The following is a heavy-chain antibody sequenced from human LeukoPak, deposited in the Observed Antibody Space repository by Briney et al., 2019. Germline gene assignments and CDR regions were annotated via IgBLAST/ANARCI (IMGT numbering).Heavy chain of an antibody. CDR2: MKPNSGNT. V-gene: IGHV1-8*01. D-gene: IGHD3-3*01. CDR1: GYTFTSYD. J-gene: IGHJ6*03. CDR3: ARGGSYVYTIFGGSPYYYYMDV. Sequence: ASVKVSCKASGYTFTSYDINWVRQATGQGLEWMGWMKPNSGNTGYAQKFQGRVTMTRNTSISTAYMELSRLRSEDTAVYYCARGGSYVYTIFGGSPYYYYMDVWGKGTTVTVSS.